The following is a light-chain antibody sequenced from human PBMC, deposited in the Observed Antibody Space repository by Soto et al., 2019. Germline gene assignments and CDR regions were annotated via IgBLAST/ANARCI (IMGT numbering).Light chain of an antibody. CDR3: QQLDRFPLT. V-gene: IGKV1-12*01. CDR2: AAS. Sequence: DIQMTQSPSSVSASVGDRVTMTCRASQGISSWLVWYQQKPGKAPKLLIYAASSLQTGVPLRFSGSGSGTDFILTISSLQPEDVATYYCQQLDRFPLTFGQGTRLEIK. CDR1: QGISSW. J-gene: IGKJ5*01.